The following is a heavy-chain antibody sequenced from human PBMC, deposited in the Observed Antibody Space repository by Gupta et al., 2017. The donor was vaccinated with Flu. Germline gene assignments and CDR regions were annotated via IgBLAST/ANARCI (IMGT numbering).Heavy chain of an antibody. CDR3: AREEDCGGGAYYYSSFHGMDV. CDR2: INPNSGDT. D-gene: IGHD2-21*01. Sequence: QVQLVQSGAEVKKLGASVTVSCKASGYTFTGYYMHRVRQAPGQGLEWVGWINPNSGDTNYAQKSPGLVIFTRDTSISTAYMELSRPRSDDSAAFSSAREEDCGGGAYYYSSFHGMDVCG. CDR1: GYTFTGYY. V-gene: IGHV1-2*02. J-gene: IGHJ6*01.